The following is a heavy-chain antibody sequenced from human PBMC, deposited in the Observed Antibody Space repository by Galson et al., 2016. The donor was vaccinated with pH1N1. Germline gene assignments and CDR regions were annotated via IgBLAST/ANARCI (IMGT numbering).Heavy chain of an antibody. CDR3: ARYYDYWTTYYFDY. V-gene: IGHV4-39*07. CDR2: VSYSGSL. J-gene: IGHJ4*02. D-gene: IGHD3-3*01. CDR1: GGSISTSYYH. Sequence: SETLSLTCTVSGGSISTSYYHWAWIRQAPGVGLEWIGSVSYSGSLYYNPSLKSRVTISVDTSKNQFSLKVKSVTAADTAKYYCARYYDYWTTYYFDYWGQGTLVTVSS.